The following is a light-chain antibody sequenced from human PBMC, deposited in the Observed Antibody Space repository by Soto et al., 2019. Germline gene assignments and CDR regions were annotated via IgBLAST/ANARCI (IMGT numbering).Light chain of an antibody. CDR2: AAS. Sequence: DIQMNQSPSSLSASVGDRVTITCRASQSISNYLNWYQQKPGKAPKLLIYAASSLQSGVPSRFSGSGSGTDLTLTISSLQPEDFATYSCQQSYTTLFTFGPGTNVDI. V-gene: IGKV1-39*01. CDR3: QQSYTTLFT. J-gene: IGKJ3*01. CDR1: QSISNY.